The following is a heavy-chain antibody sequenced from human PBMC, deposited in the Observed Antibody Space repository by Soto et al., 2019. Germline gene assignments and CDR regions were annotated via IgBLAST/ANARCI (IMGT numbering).Heavy chain of an antibody. CDR3: ARTTDENSLTTIRSWFDP. J-gene: IGHJ5*02. V-gene: IGHV2-5*02. CDR1: GFSLSTSGVG. D-gene: IGHD4-17*01. Sequence: QITLKESGPTLVKPTQTLTLTCTFSGFSLSTSGVGVGWIRQPPGKALEWLALIYWDDDKRYSPSLKSRLTITKDTSKNQVVLTMTNMDPVDTATYYCARTTDENSLTTIRSWFDPWGQGTLVTVSS. CDR2: IYWDDDK.